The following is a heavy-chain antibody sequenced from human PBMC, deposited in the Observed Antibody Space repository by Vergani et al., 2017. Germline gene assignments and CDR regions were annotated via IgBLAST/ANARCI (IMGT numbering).Heavy chain of an antibody. J-gene: IGHJ4*02. D-gene: IGHD6-13*01. CDR3: ARGIAAAAPDS. V-gene: IGHV1-18*01. CDR2: ISPSNGNT. Sequence: QVHLVQSGAEVKKPGASVKVSCKASVYSFISYGITWVRQAPGQGLEWMGWISPSNGNTNYAQNLQGRVTLTTDTSTTTAYMELRSLRSDDTAIYYCARGIAAAAPDSWGQGTLVTVSS. CDR1: VYSFISYG.